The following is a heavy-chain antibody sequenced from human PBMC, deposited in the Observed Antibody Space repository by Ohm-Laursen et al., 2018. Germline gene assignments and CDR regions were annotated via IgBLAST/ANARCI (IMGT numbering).Heavy chain of an antibody. CDR3: ARSDSSGYYFRGHAFDI. CDR2: IYYSGST. D-gene: IGHD3-22*01. V-gene: IGHV4-61*01. J-gene: IGHJ3*02. CDR1: GGSVSSGSYY. Sequence: SETLSLTCTVSGGSVSSGSYYWSWIRQPPGKGLEWIGYIYYSGSTNYNPSLKSRVTISVDTSKNQFSLKLSSVTAADTAVYYCARSDSSGYYFRGHAFDIWGQGTMVTVSS.